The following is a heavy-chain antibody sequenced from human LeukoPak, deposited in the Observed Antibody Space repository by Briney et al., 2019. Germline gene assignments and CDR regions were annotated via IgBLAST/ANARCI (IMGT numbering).Heavy chain of an antibody. CDR1: GFTFSSYT. CDR3: ASSSGTDYVYYFAY. Sequence: GGSLRLSCAASGFTFSSYTMSWVRQAPGKGLEWVSTITTSDGNTYYADSVKGRFTISRDNSKNTLYLQMHNLRAEDTAVYYCASSSGTDYVYYFAYWGQGTLVTVSS. D-gene: IGHD1-26*01. V-gene: IGHV3-23*01. CDR2: ITTSDGNT. J-gene: IGHJ4*02.